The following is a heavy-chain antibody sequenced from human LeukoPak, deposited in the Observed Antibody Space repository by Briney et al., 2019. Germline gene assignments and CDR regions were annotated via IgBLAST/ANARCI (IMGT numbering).Heavy chain of an antibody. CDR2: IYYTGST. CDR1: GGSISSYD. J-gene: IGHJ4*02. Sequence: SETLSLTCTVPGGSISSYDWSWIRQPPGKGLEWIGYIYYTGSTNYSPSLKSRVTISVDTSKNQFSLKVTSVTAADTAVYYCARLATGFDYWGQGTLVTVSS. CDR3: ARLATGFDY. V-gene: IGHV4-59*08. D-gene: IGHD3-10*01.